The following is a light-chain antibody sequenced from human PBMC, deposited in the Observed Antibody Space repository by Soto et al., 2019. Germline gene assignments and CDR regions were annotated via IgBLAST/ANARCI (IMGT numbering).Light chain of an antibody. CDR2: SAS. Sequence: AIRMTQSPSSFSASTGDRVTITCRASQDISNSLAWYQQKPGKAPNRLIYSASTLQSGVPSRFSGSGSGTDFTLTISGLQSEDFATYYCQQYYSYPPSFTFGPGTKVEI. CDR1: QDISNS. CDR3: QQYYSYPPSFT. V-gene: IGKV1-8*01. J-gene: IGKJ3*01.